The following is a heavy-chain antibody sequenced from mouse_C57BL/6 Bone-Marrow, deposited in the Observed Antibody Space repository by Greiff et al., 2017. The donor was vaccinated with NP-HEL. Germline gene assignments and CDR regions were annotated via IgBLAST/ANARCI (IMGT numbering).Heavy chain of an antibody. CDR2: IHPNSGST. CDR1: GYTFTSYW. Sequence: VQLQQPGAELVKPGASVKLSCKASGYTFTSYWMHWVKQRPGQGLEWIGMIHPNSGSTNYNEKFKSKATLTVDKSSSTAYMQLSSLTSEDSAVYYCARRHSGSSYYFDYWGQGTTLTVSS. V-gene: IGHV1-64*01. D-gene: IGHD1-1*01. CDR3: ARRHSGSSYYFDY. J-gene: IGHJ2*01.